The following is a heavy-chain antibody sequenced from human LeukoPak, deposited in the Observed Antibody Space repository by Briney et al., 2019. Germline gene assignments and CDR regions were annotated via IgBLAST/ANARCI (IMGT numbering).Heavy chain of an antibody. Sequence: GASVKVSCKASGYTFTSYDINWVRQATGQGLEWMGWMNPNSGNTGYAQKFQGRVTMTRNTSISTAYMELSSLRSEDTALYYCAKDKAGVTHRRAFDIWGQGTMVTVSS. CDR2: MNPNSGNT. CDR3: AKDKAGVTHRRAFDI. D-gene: IGHD3-10*01. J-gene: IGHJ3*02. CDR1: GYTFTSYD. V-gene: IGHV1-8*01.